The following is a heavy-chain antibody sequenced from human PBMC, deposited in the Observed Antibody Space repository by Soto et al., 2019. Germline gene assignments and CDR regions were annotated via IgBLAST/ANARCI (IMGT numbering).Heavy chain of an antibody. CDR1: GGSISSSSHY. V-gene: IGHV4-39*01. J-gene: IGHJ5*02. CDR2: IFYSGSA. Sequence: QLQLQESGPGLVKPSEALSLTCTVSGGSISSSSHYWSWIRQPPGKGLEWIGSIFYSGSAFYNPSLESRVTISIDTSKNQFSLKLSSVTAADTAVYYCARRNGGYSYAPSLVWFDPWGQGTLVTVSS. CDR3: ARRNGGYSYAPSLVWFDP. D-gene: IGHD5-18*01.